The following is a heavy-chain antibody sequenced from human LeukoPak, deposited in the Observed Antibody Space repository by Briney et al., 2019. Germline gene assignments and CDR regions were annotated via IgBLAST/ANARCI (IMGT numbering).Heavy chain of an antibody. CDR3: ASRHCSGGRCYFAGADPFDY. CDR2: IYSGGST. Sequence: GGSLRLSCAASGFTVSSTYMSWVRQAPGKGLEWVSVIYSGGSTSYVDSVKGRFTTSRDNSKNTLYLQMDSLRAEDTAVYYCASRHCSGGRCYFAGADPFDYWGQGTLVTVSS. V-gene: IGHV3-53*01. J-gene: IGHJ4*02. D-gene: IGHD2-15*01. CDR1: GFTVSSTY.